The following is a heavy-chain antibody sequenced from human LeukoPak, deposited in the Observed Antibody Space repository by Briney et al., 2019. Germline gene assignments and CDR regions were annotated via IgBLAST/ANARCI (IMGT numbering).Heavy chain of an antibody. Sequence: PSETLSLTCTVSGGSISTTNYYWAWIRQPPGKGLECIGTIYDSGTTYYSPSLRSRVTISLDTSKNQFSLKLSSVTAADTAVYYCARYSGSYFGYWGQGTLVTVSS. V-gene: IGHV4-39*01. J-gene: IGHJ4*02. CDR2: IYDSGTT. D-gene: IGHD1-26*01. CDR1: GGSISTTNYY. CDR3: ARYSGSYFGY.